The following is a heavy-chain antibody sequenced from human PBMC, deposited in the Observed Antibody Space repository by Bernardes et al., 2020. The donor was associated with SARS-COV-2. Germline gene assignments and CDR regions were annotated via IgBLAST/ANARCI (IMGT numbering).Heavy chain of an antibody. CDR2: ISGHSDNT. CDR3: ATDLKHLRIMVAQMNN. J-gene: IGHJ4*02. CDR1: GFTFANYA. V-gene: IGHV3-23*01. D-gene: IGHD2-8*01. Sequence: GGSLRLSCAVSGFTFANYAMCWVRQAPGKGLEWVSSISGHSDNTYYAESVKGRFTISRDISKNTLFLQMDGLRAEDTAVYYCATDLKHLRIMVAQMNNWGQGTLVSVSS.